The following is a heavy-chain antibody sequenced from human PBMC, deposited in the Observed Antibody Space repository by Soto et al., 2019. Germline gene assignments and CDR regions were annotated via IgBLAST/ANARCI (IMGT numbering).Heavy chain of an antibody. Sequence: SETLSLNRIVPDGSIGSYHRSWIRPPPGKGLEWIGYVSNSGSTNYNPSLKSRVTIPVDTSKNQFSLKLTSVTAADTAVYYCARQLGYCSTGSCWIFDYRGQGTLVTVS. J-gene: IGHJ4*02. V-gene: IGHV4-59*08. CDR1: DGSIGSYH. D-gene: IGHD2-2*01. CDR2: VSNSGST. CDR3: ARQLGYCSTGSCWIFDY.